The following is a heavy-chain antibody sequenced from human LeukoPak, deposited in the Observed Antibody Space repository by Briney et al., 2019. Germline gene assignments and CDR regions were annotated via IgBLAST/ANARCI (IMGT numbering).Heavy chain of an antibody. J-gene: IGHJ3*02. Sequence: GRSLRLSCAASGFTFSTYAMNWVRQAPGKGLEWVSYISSSSSSIYYADSVKGRFTISRDNAKNSLYLQMNSLRAEDTAVYYCGGGSSSSGDGAFDIWGQGTMVTVSS. CDR3: GGGSSSSGDGAFDI. D-gene: IGHD6-6*01. CDR2: ISSSSSSI. V-gene: IGHV3-48*01. CDR1: GFTFSTYA.